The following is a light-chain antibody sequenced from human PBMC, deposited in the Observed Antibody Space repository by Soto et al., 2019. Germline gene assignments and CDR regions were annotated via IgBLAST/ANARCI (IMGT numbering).Light chain of an antibody. CDR1: HSISNW. CDR3: QQYDNYSRT. CDR2: RAS. V-gene: IGKV1-5*03. J-gene: IGKJ1*01. Sequence: DIQMTQSPSTLSASVGDRVTITCRASHSISNWLAWYQQKPRKAPKLLIYRASNLEGGVPSRFSGSGSGTEFTLTISSLQPDDLATYYCQQYDNYSRTFGQGTKVDI.